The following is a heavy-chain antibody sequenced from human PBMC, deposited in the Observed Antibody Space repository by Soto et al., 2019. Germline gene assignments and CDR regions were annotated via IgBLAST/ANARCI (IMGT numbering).Heavy chain of an antibody. CDR2: IYYSGST. J-gene: IGHJ5*02. Sequence: PSETLSLTCTVSGGSVSSSTYYWGWIRQPLEKGLEWIGSIYYSGSTYYNPSLKSRVTISVDTSKNQFSLKLSSVTAADTAVYYCSRHTWGPPRGWFDPWGQGTLVSAPQ. D-gene: IGHD3-16*01. CDR3: SRHTWGPPRGWFDP. CDR1: GGSVSSSTYY. V-gene: IGHV4-39*01.